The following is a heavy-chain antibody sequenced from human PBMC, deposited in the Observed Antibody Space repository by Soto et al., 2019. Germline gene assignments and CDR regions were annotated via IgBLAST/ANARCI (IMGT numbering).Heavy chain of an antibody. V-gene: IGHV3-66*01. D-gene: IGHD2-15*01. Sequence: EVQLVESGGGLVQPGGSLRLSCAASGFTVSSNYMSWVRQAPGQGLEWVSVIYSGGSTYYADSVKGRFTISRDNSKNTLYVQMNSLRAEDTAVYYCARSCSGGSCYDAFDIWGQGTMVTVSS. CDR3: ARSCSGGSCYDAFDI. CDR2: IYSGGST. J-gene: IGHJ3*02. CDR1: GFTVSSNY.